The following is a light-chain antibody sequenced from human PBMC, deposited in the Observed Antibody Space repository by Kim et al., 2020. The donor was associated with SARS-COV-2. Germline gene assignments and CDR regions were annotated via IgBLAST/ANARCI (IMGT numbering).Light chain of an antibody. V-gene: IGKV1-33*01. J-gene: IGKJ5*01. CDR2: DVS. CDR3: QQNDDFPIT. CDR1: QVIRKY. Sequence: ASVGDRVTITCQATQVIRKYLSWYQQRPGKAPQLLIYDVSNLQRGVPSRFSGRGYGTELTLTISSLQPEDFATYYCQQNDDFPITFGQGTRLEIK.